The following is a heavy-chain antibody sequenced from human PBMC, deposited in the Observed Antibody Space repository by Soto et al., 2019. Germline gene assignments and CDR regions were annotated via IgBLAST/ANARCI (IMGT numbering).Heavy chain of an antibody. V-gene: IGHV5-51*01. CDR3: AKTGGTSLYGIVY. CDR2: IYPGDSDT. J-gene: IGHJ4*02. D-gene: IGHD2-2*01. CDR1: GYSFTTYW. Sequence: GESLKISCNGSGYSFTTYWIGWVRRMSGKGLEWMGIIYPGDSDTRYSPSFQGQVTISVDKSISTAYLQWSSLKASDTAMYYCAKTGGTSLYGIVYWGQGTQVTVSS.